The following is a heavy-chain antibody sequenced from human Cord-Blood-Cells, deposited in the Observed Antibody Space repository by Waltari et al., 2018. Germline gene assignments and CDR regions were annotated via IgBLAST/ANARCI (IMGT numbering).Heavy chain of an antibody. J-gene: IGHJ4*02. D-gene: IGHD6-13*01. Sequence: QVQLVQSGAEVKKPGASVKVSCKASGYTFTSYDINWVRQATGQGLAGMGWMTPNSGNTSYEQKFQGRVTITRNTSSSTAYMELSSLRSEDTAVYYCARGNRQQLDYWGQGTLVTVSS. CDR2: MTPNSGNT. V-gene: IGHV1-8*03. CDR1: GYTFTSYD. CDR3: ARGNRQQLDY.